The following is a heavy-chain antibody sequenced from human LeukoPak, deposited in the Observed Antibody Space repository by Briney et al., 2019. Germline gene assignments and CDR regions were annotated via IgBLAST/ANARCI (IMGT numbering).Heavy chain of an antibody. V-gene: IGHV3-66*01. Sequence: GGSLRLSCAASGFTVSSNYMSWVRQAPGKGLEWVSVIYSGGSTYYADSVKGRFTISRDNSKNTLYLQMNSLKTEDTAVYYCTRYDSSGYILRHWGQGTLVTVSS. CDR3: TRYDSSGYILRH. CDR2: IYSGGST. D-gene: IGHD3-22*01. CDR1: GFTVSSNY. J-gene: IGHJ4*02.